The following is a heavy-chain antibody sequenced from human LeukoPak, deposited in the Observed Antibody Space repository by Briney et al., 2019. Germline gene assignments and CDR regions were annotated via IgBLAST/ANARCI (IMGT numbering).Heavy chain of an antibody. J-gene: IGHJ4*02. CDR1: GLTVSLTY. D-gene: IGHD3-16*01. CDR3: ARDGGRWSFDY. V-gene: IGHV3-66*01. Sequence: GGSLRLSCAASGLTVSLTYMNWVRQAPGKGLEWVSVIYSDGSTKYADSVKGRFTISRDNSKNTLYLQMNNLRGEDTALYFCARDGGRWSFDYWGQGTLVTVSS. CDR2: IYSDGST.